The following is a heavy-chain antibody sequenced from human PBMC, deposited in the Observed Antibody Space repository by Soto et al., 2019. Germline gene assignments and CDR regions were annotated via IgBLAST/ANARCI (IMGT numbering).Heavy chain of an antibody. D-gene: IGHD6-19*01. Sequence: SETLSLTCSVSGGSISSFSWSWIRQPTGKRLEWIGFMSHSGSPNYNPSLRSRVTISVDTSKNQFSLQFHSVTAADTAVYYCARDAAVAGTGPSLDYYYYMDVWGKGTTVTVSS. CDR1: GGSISSFS. J-gene: IGHJ6*03. CDR3: ARDAAVAGTGPSLDYYYYMDV. CDR2: MSHSGSP. V-gene: IGHV4-59*01.